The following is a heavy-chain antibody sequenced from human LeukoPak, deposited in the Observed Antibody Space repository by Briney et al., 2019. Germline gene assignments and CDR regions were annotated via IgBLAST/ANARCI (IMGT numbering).Heavy chain of an antibody. D-gene: IGHD3-3*01. V-gene: IGHV4-39*07. J-gene: IGHJ4*02. CDR3: ARGVTDDFWSGSYYFDY. CDR2: IYYSGST. CDR1: GGSISSSSYY. Sequence: SETLSLTCTVSGGSISSSSYYWGWIRQPPGKGLEWIGSIYYSGSTYYNPSLKSRVTISVDTSKNQFSLKLSSVTAADTAVYYCARGVTDDFWSGSYYFDYWGQGTLVTASS.